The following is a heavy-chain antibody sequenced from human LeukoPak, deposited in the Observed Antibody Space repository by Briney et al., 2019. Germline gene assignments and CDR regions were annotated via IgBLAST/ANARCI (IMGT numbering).Heavy chain of an antibody. CDR3: GRAFPPLRTAAAGDY. CDR2: ISYRTSHI. V-gene: IGHV3-21*01. CDR1: GFTFSDCD. J-gene: IGHJ4*02. D-gene: IGHD6-13*01. Sequence: PGGSLRLSCTASGFTFSDCDMNWFRQAPGKGLEWVSSISYRTSHIYYADSVKGRFTISRDNAKNSLYLQMDSLRAEDPAVYFCGRAFPPLRTAAAGDYWGQGTLVTVSS.